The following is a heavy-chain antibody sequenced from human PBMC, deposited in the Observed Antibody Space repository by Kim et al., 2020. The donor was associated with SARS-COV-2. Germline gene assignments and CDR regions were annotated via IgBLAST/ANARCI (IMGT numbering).Heavy chain of an antibody. CDR2: IYHSGST. V-gene: IGHV4-38-2*02. CDR1: GYSISSGYY. D-gene: IGHD3-10*01. J-gene: IGHJ4*02. CDR3: ARVTPLWFGELLIKSRPNFIDY. Sequence: SETLSLTCTVSGYSISSGYYWGWIRQPPGKGLEWIGSIYHSGSTYYNPSLKSRVTISVDTSKNQFSLKLSSVTAAYTAVYYCARVTPLWFGELLIKSRPNFIDYWGQGTLVTVSS.